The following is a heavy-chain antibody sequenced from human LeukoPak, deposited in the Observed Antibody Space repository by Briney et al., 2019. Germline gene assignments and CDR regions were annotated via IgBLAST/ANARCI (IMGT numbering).Heavy chain of an antibody. J-gene: IGHJ4*02. CDR1: GFTFSNAW. Sequence: PGGSLRLSCAASGFTFSNAWMSWVRQAPGKGLEWVGRIKSKTDGGTTDYAAPVKGRFTISRDDSKNTLYLQMNSLKTEDTAVYYCTTDWYFDWLLDYFNYWGQGTLVTVSS. D-gene: IGHD3-9*01. CDR3: TTDWYFDWLLDYFNY. V-gene: IGHV3-15*01. CDR2: IKSKTDGGTT.